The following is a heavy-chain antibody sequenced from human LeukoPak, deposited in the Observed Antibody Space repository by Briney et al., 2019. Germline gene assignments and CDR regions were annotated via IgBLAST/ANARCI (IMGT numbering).Heavy chain of an antibody. CDR3: ARDPTVTTGAFDI. V-gene: IGHV4-34*01. CDR2: INHSGST. J-gene: IGHJ3*02. D-gene: IGHD4-17*01. CDR1: GGSFSVYY. Sequence: PSETLSLTCAVYGGSFSVYYWSWIRQPPGKGLEWIGEINHSGSTNYNPSLKSRVTMSVDTSKNQFSLKLSSVTAADTAVYYCARDPTVTTGAFDIWGQGTMVTVSS.